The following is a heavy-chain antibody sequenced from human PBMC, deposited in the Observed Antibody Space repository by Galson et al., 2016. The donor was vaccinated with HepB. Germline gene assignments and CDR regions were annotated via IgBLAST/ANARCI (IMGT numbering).Heavy chain of an antibody. D-gene: IGHD3-16*01. J-gene: IGHJ4*02. Sequence: SLRLSCAASGFTFSNFAMSWVRQAPGKGLEWVAGISQDGGKKDYLESVKGRFTISRDNAKNSLYLQMDNLRAEDTAVYYCARIIRPFAEFDSWGQGTLVTVSS. V-gene: IGHV3-7*01. CDR1: GFTFSNFA. CDR3: ARIIRPFAEFDS. CDR2: ISQDGGKK.